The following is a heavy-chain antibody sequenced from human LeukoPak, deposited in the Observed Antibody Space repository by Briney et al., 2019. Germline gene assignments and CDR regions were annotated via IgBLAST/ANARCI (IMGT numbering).Heavy chain of an antibody. Sequence: GGSLRLSCAASGFTFSNFNMNWVRQAPGKGLEWVSFISSSSNYIYYADSVKGRFTVSRDNAKISPYLQMNSLRAEATAVYYCARVQDGYSIAWGQGTLVTVSS. D-gene: IGHD5-18*01. V-gene: IGHV3-21*01. J-gene: IGHJ5*02. CDR1: GFTFSNFN. CDR3: ARVQDGYSIA. CDR2: ISSSSNYI.